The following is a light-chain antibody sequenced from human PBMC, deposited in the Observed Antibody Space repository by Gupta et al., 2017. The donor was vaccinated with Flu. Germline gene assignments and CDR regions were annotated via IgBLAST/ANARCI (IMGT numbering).Light chain of an antibody. J-gene: IGLJ3*02. Sequence: QSVLTQPPSVSGAPGQRVTISCTGSSSNIGAGYDVHWYQQLPGRAPKVLIYGSSNRPSGVPDRFFGSKSGISASLAITGLQAEDEADYYCQSYDTSLSGWVFGGGTEVTAL. CDR2: GSS. CDR1: SSNIGAGYD. V-gene: IGLV1-40*01. CDR3: QSYDTSLSGWV.